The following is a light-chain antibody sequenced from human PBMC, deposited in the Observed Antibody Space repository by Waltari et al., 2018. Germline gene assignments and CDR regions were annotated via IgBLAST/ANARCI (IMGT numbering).Light chain of an antibody. V-gene: IGLV1-40*01. CDR2: GNT. Sequence: QSVLTQPPSVSGAPGQRVTISCTGSSSNIGAGYDAHWYQQLPGEAPKLLISGNTNRPSGVPDRVSGSKSGTSASLAITGLQAEDEADYYCQSYDSSLGGSVFGGGTKLTVL. J-gene: IGLJ2*01. CDR3: QSYDSSLGGSV. CDR1: SSNIGAGYD.